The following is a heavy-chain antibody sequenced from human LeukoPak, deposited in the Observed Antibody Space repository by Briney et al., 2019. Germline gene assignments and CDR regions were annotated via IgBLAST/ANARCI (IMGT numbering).Heavy chain of an antibody. CDR3: ARVILGYCSSTSCYPLYYYYMDV. V-gene: IGHV4-39*07. CDR2: INHSGST. Sequence: PSETLSLTCTVSGGSIRSNSDYWGWIRQPPGKGLEWIGEINHSGSTNYNPSLKSRVTISVDTSKNQFSLKLSSVTAADTAVYYCARVILGYCSSTSCYPLYYYYMDVWGKGTTVTVSS. CDR1: GGSIRSNSDY. J-gene: IGHJ6*03. D-gene: IGHD2-2*01.